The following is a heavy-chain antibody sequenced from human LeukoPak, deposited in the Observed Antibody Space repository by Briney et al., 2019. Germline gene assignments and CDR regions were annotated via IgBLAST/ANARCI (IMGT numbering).Heavy chain of an antibody. V-gene: IGHV3-21*01. CDR3: HSGGSCPR. Sequence: GGSLRLSCAASGFTFSSYSMNWVRQAPGKGLEWVSSISSSSSYTYYADSVKGRFTISRDNAKNSLYLQMNSLRAEDTAVYYCHSGGSCPRWGQGTLVTVSS. CDR2: ISSSSSYT. CDR1: GFTFSSYS. J-gene: IGHJ4*02. D-gene: IGHD2-15*01.